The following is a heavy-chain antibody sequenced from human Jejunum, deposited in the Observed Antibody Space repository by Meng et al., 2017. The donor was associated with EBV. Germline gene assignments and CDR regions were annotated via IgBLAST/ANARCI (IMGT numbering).Heavy chain of an antibody. CDR2: TVPIFGTT. Sequence: QEQLVQSGAEVEKPGSSVKVSCKASGARFGTYSVSGGRQAPGQGLEWMGNTVPIFGTTSYAQKFQGRVTITADESTRTAFMELRNLRSEDSAMYYCARAGGDYEDYWGQGTLVTVSS. D-gene: IGHD4-17*01. CDR1: GARFGTYS. J-gene: IGHJ4*02. CDR3: ARAGGDYEDY. V-gene: IGHV1-69*15.